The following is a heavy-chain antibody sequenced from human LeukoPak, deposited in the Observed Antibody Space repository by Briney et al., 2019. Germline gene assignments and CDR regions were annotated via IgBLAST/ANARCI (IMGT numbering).Heavy chain of an antibody. J-gene: IGHJ4*02. D-gene: IGHD1-26*01. CDR3: ARALYSGSYYFDY. V-gene: IGHV1-2*02. Sequence: ASVKVSCKASGGTFSSYAISWVRQAPGQGLEWMGWINPNSGGTNYAQKFQGRVTVTRDTSISTAYMELSSLISDDTAVYYCARALYSGSYYFDYWGQGTLVTVSS. CDR2: INPNSGGT. CDR1: GGTFSSYA.